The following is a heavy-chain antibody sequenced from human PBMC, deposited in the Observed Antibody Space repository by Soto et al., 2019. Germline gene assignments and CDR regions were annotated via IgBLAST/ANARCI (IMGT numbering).Heavy chain of an antibody. CDR2: ISYDGSNK. CDR3: ARSFDTDTAMVTIRY. J-gene: IGHJ4*02. V-gene: IGHV3-30-3*01. CDR1: GFTFSSYA. Sequence: GGSLRLSCAASGFTFSSYAMHWVRQAPGKGLEWVAVISYDGSNKYYADSVKGRFTISRDNSKNTLYLQMNSLRAEDTAVYYCARSFDTDTAMVTIRYWGQGTLVTVSS. D-gene: IGHD5-18*01.